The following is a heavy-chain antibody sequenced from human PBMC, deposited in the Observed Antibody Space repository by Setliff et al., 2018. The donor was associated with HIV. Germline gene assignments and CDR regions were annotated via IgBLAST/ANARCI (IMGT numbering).Heavy chain of an antibody. Sequence: ASVKVSCKNSGYTFHAYYIFWVRQAAGHGLELMGWIHPNTGSTNYLQKFQGRVSITRDTSMSTVYMTLTGLTSDYTAVYYCAKQGYADSLYAFDVWGQGTMVTVSS. J-gene: IGHJ3*01. D-gene: IGHD3-16*01. CDR3: AKQGYADSLYAFDV. CDR2: IHPNTGST. V-gene: IGHV1-2*02. CDR1: GYTFHAYY.